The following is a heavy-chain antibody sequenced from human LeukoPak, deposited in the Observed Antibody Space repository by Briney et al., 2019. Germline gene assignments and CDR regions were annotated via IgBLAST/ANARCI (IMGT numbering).Heavy chain of an antibody. CDR3: AKDPQYNWNDLGY. CDR1: GLTFSSYG. V-gene: IGHV3-30*18. D-gene: IGHD1-20*01. CDR2: ISYDGSNK. Sequence: PGGSLRLSCAASGLTFSSYGMHWVRQAPGKGLEWVSVISYDGSNKYYADSVKGRFTISRDNSKNTLYLQMNSLRAEDTAVYYCAKDPQYNWNDLGYWGQGTLVTVSS. J-gene: IGHJ4*02.